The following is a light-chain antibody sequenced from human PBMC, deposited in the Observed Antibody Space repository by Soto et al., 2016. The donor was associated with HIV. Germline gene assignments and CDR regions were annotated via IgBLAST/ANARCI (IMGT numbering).Light chain of an antibody. V-gene: IGLV3-25*03. Sequence: SYELTQAPSVSVSPGQTARITCSGDALPKQYAYWYQKKPGQAPVLVIYKDSERPSEIPERFSGSSSGTTGTLTISGVQAEDEADYFCQSADSSYSFVVFGGGTKLTVL. CDR1: ALPKQY. J-gene: IGLJ2*01. CDR3: QSADSSYSFVV. CDR2: KDS.